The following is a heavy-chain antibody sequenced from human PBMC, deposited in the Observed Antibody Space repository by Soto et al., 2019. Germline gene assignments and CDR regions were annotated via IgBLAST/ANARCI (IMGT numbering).Heavy chain of an antibody. CDR1: GASISRGAYY. V-gene: IGHV4-31*03. D-gene: IGHD7-27*01. CDR3: ARGVLANWGPENWFDP. Sequence: SETLSLTCSVSGASISRGAYYWSWIRQHPGKGLEWIGNIYYSGSAYYNPSLKSRVTISVDTSQNQFSLKLSSVTAADTAVYYCARGVLANWGPENWFDPWGQGTLVTVSS. CDR2: IYYSGSA. J-gene: IGHJ5*02.